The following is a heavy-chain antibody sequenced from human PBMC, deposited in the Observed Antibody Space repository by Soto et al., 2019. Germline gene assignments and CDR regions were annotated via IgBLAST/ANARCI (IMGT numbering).Heavy chain of an antibody. CDR3: AVIGVVAATHWFDP. Sequence: EVQLVESGGGLVKPGGSLRLSCAASGFTFSSYSMNWVRQAPGKGLEWVSSISSSSTYIYYADSVKGRFTISRDNAKNSLYLQMNSLGAEDTALDYCAVIGVVAATHWFDPWGQGTLVTVSS. V-gene: IGHV3-21*01. D-gene: IGHD2-15*01. CDR2: ISSSSTYI. CDR1: GFTFSSYS. J-gene: IGHJ5*02.